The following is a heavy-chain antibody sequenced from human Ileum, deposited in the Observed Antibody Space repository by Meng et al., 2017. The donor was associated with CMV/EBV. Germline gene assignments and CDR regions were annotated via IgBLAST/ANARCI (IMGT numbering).Heavy chain of an antibody. Sequence: QVQLQQWGAGLLKPSETLSLTRAVYGGSFSGYYWSWIRQPPGKGLEWIGEINHSGSTNYNPSLKSRVTISVDTSKNQFSLKLSSVTAADTAVYYCARGVAGGPFDYWGQGTLVTVSS. CDR1: GGSFSGYY. CDR2: INHSGST. CDR3: ARGVAGGPFDY. V-gene: IGHV4-34*01. D-gene: IGHD2-15*01. J-gene: IGHJ4*02.